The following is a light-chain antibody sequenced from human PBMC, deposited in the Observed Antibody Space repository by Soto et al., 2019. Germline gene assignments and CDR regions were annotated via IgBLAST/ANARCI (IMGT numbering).Light chain of an antibody. J-gene: IGKJ1*01. CDR3: QQYNSYSWT. CDR2: DAS. CDR1: QSISSW. V-gene: IGKV1-5*01. Sequence: DIQMTQSPSTLSASVGDRVTITCRASQSISSWLAWYQQKPGKAPKLLIYDASSLESGVPSRFSGSGSGTEFPLTLSSLQPDDFATYYRQQYNSYSWTFGQGTKVEIK.